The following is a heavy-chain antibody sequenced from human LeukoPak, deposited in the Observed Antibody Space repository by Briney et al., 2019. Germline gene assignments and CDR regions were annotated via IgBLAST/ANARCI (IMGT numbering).Heavy chain of an antibody. CDR3: ARDGLAEGFDY. Sequence: SETLSLTCSVSGYSISSGYYWGWIRQPPGKGLEWIASIYHSGSTNYNPSLKSRVTMSVDTSKNQFSLKPSSVTAADTAVYYCARDGLAEGFDYWGQGTLVTVSS. CDR2: IYHSGST. J-gene: IGHJ4*02. D-gene: IGHD5-12*01. V-gene: IGHV4-38-2*02. CDR1: GYSISSGYY.